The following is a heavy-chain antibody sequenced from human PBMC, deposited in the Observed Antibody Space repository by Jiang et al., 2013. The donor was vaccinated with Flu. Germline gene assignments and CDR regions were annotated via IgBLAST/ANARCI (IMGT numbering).Heavy chain of an antibody. CDR2: IIPIFGTA. CDR3: ARDGGXRPGGASGFDY. V-gene: IGHV1-69*01. CDR1: GGTFSSYA. D-gene: IGHD2-21*01. Sequence: GAEVKKPGSSVKVSCKASGGTFSSYAISWVRQAPGQGLEWMGGIIPIFGTANYAQKFQGRVTITADESTSTAYMELSSLRSEDTAVYYCARDGGXRPGGASGFDYWGQGTLVTVSS. J-gene: IGHJ4*02.